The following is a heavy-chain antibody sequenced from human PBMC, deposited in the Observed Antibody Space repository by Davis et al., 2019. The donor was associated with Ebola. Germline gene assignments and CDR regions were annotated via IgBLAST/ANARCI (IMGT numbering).Heavy chain of an antibody. J-gene: IGHJ4*02. CDR2: IYYSGST. D-gene: IGHD3-10*01. V-gene: IGHV4-39*01. CDR3: ARGDYYGSGTYYRPYRSVDY. Sequence: SETLSLSCTASGGSISSSSYHWGRLRQPPGKGWEWIGSIYYSGSTYHNSCLKSRVTISVDTSKNQFSLKLSSVTAADTAVYYCARGDYYGSGTYYRPYRSVDYWGQGTLVTVSS. CDR1: GGSISSSSYH.